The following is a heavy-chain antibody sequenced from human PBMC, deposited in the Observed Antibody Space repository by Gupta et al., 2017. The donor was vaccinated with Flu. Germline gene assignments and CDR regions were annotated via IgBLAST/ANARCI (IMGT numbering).Heavy chain of an antibody. CDR3: ARNRDAYNYEDY. CDR2: ISTSSSYI. J-gene: IGHJ4*02. D-gene: IGHD1-1*01. Sequence: EVQLVESGGGLVRPGGSLTLSCAASGFTFSNYNLNWVRQAPGRGLEWVSSISTSSSYIYYADSVKGRFTVSRHNAKNSLYLQMNSLRADDTAVYYCARNRDAYNYEDYWGQGTLVTVSS. CDR1: GFTFSNYN. V-gene: IGHV3-21*01.